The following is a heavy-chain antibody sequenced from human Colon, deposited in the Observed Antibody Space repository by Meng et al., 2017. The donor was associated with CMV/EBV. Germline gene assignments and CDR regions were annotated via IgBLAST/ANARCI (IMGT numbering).Heavy chain of an antibody. J-gene: IGHJ5*02. CDR3: APVGGWGTGTPTTLIT. D-gene: IGHD4-17*01. V-gene: IGHV3-23*01. Sequence: GESLKISCAASGFTFSAYTMSWVRQAPGKGPEWVSAIRGSGDKTSYADSVTGRFSISRDNSKNTLFLQMNGLRAEDTAIYYCAPVGGWGTGTPTTLITWGQETLVTVSS. CDR2: IRGSGDKT. CDR1: GFTFSAYT.